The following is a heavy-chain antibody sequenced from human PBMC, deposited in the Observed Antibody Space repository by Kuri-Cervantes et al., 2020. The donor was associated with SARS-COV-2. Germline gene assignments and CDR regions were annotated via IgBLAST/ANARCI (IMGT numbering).Heavy chain of an antibody. CDR2: TIPILGTA. V-gene: IGHV1-69*04. J-gene: IGHJ4*02. Sequence: SVKVSCKASGGTFSSYAISWVRQAPGQGLEWMGRTIPILGTANYAQKFQGRVTITADKSTSTAYMELSSLRSEDTAVYYCAREPGGGYYPHWGQGTLVTVSS. CDR3: AREPGGGYYPH. CDR1: GGTFSSYA. D-gene: IGHD3-22*01.